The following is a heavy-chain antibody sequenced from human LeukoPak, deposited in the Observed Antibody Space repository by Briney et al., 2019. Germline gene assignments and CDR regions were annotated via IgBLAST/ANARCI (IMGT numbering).Heavy chain of an antibody. CDR2: IYSGGST. Sequence: GGSLRLSCAASGFTVSSNYMSWVRQAPGKGLEWVSVIYSGGSTYYADSVKGRFTISRDNSKNTLYLQMNSLRAEDTAVYYCAREFRYGSGSYWGQGTLVTVSS. CDR1: GFTVSSNY. V-gene: IGHV3-53*01. D-gene: IGHD3-10*01. CDR3: AREFRYGSGSY. J-gene: IGHJ4*02.